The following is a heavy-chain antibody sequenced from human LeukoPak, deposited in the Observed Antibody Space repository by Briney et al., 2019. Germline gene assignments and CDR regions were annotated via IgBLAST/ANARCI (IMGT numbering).Heavy chain of an antibody. CDR1: GGSISSGGYY. Sequence: SETLSLTCTVSGGSISSGGYYWSWIRQHPGKGLEWIGYIYYSGSTYYNPSLKSRVTISVDTSKNQFSLKLSSVTAADTAVYYCARDKGYSSSWYGIDPWGQGTLVTVSS. J-gene: IGHJ5*02. V-gene: IGHV4-31*03. D-gene: IGHD6-13*01. CDR2: IYYSGST. CDR3: ARDKGYSSSWYGIDP.